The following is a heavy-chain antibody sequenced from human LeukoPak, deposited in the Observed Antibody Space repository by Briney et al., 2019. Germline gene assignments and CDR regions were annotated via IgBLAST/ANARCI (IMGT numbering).Heavy chain of an antibody. CDR3: ARVLIVVVPAAILGGGYGMDV. CDR2: INPNSGGT. J-gene: IGHJ6*02. CDR1: GYTFTGYY. V-gene: IGHV1-2*02. D-gene: IGHD2-2*02. Sequence: GASVKVSCKASGYTFTGYYMHWVRQAPGQGLEWMGWINPNSGGTNYAPKFQGRATMTRDTSISTAYMELSRLRSDDTAVYYCARVLIVVVPAAILGGGYGMDVWGQGTTVTVSS.